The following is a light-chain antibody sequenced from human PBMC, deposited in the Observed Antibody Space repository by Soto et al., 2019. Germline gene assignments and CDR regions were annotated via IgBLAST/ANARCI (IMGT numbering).Light chain of an antibody. CDR3: KQYKEWPPFT. CDR1: QSFINN. V-gene: IGKV3-15*01. J-gene: IGKJ5*01. Sequence: IVGTQSPCSVSLSRGERATPSCRASQSFINNYVALYQLKPVQAPSLLILGAPTRATGVPPTLSGSGSGTEFTPPISSLQSADFAVYYCKQYKEWPPFTFGQGTRLEI. CDR2: GAP.